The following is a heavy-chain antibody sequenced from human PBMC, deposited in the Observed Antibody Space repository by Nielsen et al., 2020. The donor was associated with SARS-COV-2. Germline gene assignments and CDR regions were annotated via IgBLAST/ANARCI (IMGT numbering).Heavy chain of an antibody. D-gene: IGHD6-19*01. CDR3: ARDKGSGEIGGFGYYYYGMDV. CDR2: IYSGGST. CDR1: GFTVSSNY. Sequence: GGSLRLSCAASGFTVSSNYMSWVRQAPGKGLEWVSVIYSGGSTYYADSVKGRFTISRDNSKNTLYLQMNSLRAEDTAVYYCARDKGSGEIGGFGYYYYGMDVWGQGTTVTVSS. J-gene: IGHJ6*02. V-gene: IGHV3-53*01.